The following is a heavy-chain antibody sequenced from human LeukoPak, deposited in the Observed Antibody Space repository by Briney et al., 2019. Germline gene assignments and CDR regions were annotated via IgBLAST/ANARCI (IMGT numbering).Heavy chain of an antibody. Sequence: GGSLRLSCAPSGFTFSSYSMKWVRQAPGKGLEWVSSISSSSSYIYYAHSVKGRFTISRDNDKNSLYLQMNTLRAEDTAVYYCARGTMVRGGRVDFWGQGTLVTVSS. D-gene: IGHD3-10*01. J-gene: IGHJ4*02. CDR3: ARGTMVRGGRVDF. CDR2: ISSSSSYI. V-gene: IGHV3-21*01. CDR1: GFTFSSYS.